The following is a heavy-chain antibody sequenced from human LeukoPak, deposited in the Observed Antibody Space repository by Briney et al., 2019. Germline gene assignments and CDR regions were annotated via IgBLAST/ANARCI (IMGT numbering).Heavy chain of an antibody. J-gene: IGHJ4*02. V-gene: IGHV3-15*01. Sequence: GGSLRLSCAASGFTFSSYSMNWVRQAPGKGLEWVGRIKSRRDGGTTDYATPVKGRSTISRDDPKTTVYLQMDSLKTEDTAVYYCTTPLTTVTTLPFDSWGQGTLVTVSS. CDR2: IKSRRDGGTT. CDR1: GFTFSSYS. D-gene: IGHD4-17*01. CDR3: TTPLTTVTTLPFDS.